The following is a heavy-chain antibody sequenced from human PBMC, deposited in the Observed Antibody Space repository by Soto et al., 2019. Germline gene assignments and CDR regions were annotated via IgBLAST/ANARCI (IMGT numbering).Heavy chain of an antibody. CDR2: IIPIFGTA. D-gene: IGHD5-12*01. Sequence: SVKVSCKASGGTFSSYAISWVRQAPGQGLEWMGGIIPIFGTANYAQKFQGRVTITADESTSTAYIELSSLRSEDTAVYYCARVLFPPGYSGYDYGDNWFDPWGQGTLVTVSS. CDR1: GGTFSSYA. J-gene: IGHJ5*02. CDR3: ARVLFPPGYSGYDYGDNWFDP. V-gene: IGHV1-69*13.